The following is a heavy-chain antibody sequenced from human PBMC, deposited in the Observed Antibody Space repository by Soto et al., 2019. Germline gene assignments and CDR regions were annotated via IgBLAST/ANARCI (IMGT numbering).Heavy chain of an antibody. D-gene: IGHD3-9*01. J-gene: IGHJ4*02. V-gene: IGHV3-15*01. CDR2: IKSKTDGGTA. Sequence: EVQLVESGGGLVKPGGSLRLSCAASGLDLSHPWMTWVRQAAGKGLEWVGRIKSKTDGGTAEYAAPVKGRITISRDDSKNTVYLQMDSLKTEDTAVYYCTTGIYYDVLTGYHNVAYWGQGTLVTVSS. CDR1: GLDLSHPW. CDR3: TTGIYYDVLTGYHNVAY.